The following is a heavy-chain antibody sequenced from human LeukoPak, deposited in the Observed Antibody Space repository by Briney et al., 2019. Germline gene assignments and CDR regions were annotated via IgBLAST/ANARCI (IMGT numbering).Heavy chain of an antibody. V-gene: IGHV4-34*01. CDR2: INHSGSA. D-gene: IGHD3-10*01. J-gene: IGHJ4*02. Sequence: PSETLSLTCAVYGGSFSDYYWTWIRQTPGKGLEWIGEINHSGSANYNPSLESRVTILVDTSKSQVSLKVSSVTAADTAVYYCARSGTYQHSSSYDYWGQGTLITVSS. CDR3: ARSGTYQHSSSYDY. CDR1: GGSFSDYY.